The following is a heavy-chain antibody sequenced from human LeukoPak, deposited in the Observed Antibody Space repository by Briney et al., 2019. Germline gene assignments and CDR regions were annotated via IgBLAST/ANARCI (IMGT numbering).Heavy chain of an antibody. Sequence: SETLSLTCTVSGGSISSYYWSWIRQPPGKGLEWIGYIYYSGSTNYNPSLKSRVTISVDTSKNQFSLKLSSVTAADTAVYYCARERGGSGSFEWAVFDYWGQGTLVTVSS. J-gene: IGHJ4*02. D-gene: IGHD3-10*01. CDR3: ARERGGSGSFEWAVFDY. CDR1: GGSISSYY. V-gene: IGHV4-59*01. CDR2: IYYSGST.